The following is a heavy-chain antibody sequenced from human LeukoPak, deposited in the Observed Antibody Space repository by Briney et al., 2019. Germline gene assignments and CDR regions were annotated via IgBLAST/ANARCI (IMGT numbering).Heavy chain of an antibody. CDR3: TTDRSYDAAYTT. CDR2: LKSKTDGGTT. Sequence: GGSLRLSCAASGFPFSYAWMSWVRQTPGKGLEWVGRLKSKTDGGTTDYAAPVKGRFTISRDDSKNTLYLQMNNLKTEDTAVYYCTTDRSYDAAYTTWGQGTLVTVSS. CDR1: GFPFSYAW. J-gene: IGHJ4*02. V-gene: IGHV3-15*01. D-gene: IGHD4/OR15-4a*01.